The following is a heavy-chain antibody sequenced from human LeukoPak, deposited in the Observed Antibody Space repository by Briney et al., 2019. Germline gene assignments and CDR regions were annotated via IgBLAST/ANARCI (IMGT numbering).Heavy chain of an antibody. CDR1: GFTFSSYA. CDR2: ISGSGGST. D-gene: IGHD5-12*01. CDR3: AGWWLRYNYYFDY. J-gene: IGHJ4*02. Sequence: PGGSLRLSCAASGFTFSSYAMSWVRQAPGKGLEWVSAISGSGGSTYYADPVKGRFTISRDNSKNTLYLQMNSLRAEDTAVYYCAGWWLRYNYYFDYWGQGTLVTVSS. V-gene: IGHV3-23*01.